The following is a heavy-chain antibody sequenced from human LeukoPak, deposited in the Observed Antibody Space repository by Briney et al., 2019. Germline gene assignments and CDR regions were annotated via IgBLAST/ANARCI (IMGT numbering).Heavy chain of an antibody. CDR1: GGSISSGVYY. CDR2: IYYSGSA. V-gene: IGHV4-31*03. CDR3: ARYTEARTFDY. Sequence: SETLSLTCTVSGGSISSGVYYRSWIRQHPGKGLEWIGYIYYSGSAYYNPSLKSRVTISVDTSKNQFSLKLSSVTAADTAVYYCARYTEARTFDYWGQGTLVTVSS. J-gene: IGHJ4*02. D-gene: IGHD1-1*01.